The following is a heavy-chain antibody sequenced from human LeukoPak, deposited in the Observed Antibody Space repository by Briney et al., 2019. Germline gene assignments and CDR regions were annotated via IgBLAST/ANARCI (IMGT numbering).Heavy chain of an antibody. Sequence: GGSLRLSCAASGFTFSSYAMHWVRQAPGKGLEWVAVISYDGSNKYYADSVKGRFTISRDNSKNTLYLQMNSLRAEDTAVYYCARGPNYDSSGYYYPFDYWGQGTLVTVSS. J-gene: IGHJ4*02. V-gene: IGHV3-30-3*01. CDR1: GFTFSSYA. CDR2: ISYDGSNK. D-gene: IGHD3-22*01. CDR3: ARGPNYDSSGYYYPFDY.